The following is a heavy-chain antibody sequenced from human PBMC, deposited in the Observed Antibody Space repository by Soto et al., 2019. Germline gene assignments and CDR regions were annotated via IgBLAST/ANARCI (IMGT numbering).Heavy chain of an antibody. V-gene: IGHV3-48*02. CDR3: ARLPKGSLVTG. Sequence: EVQLVESGGGLVHPGGSLRLSCAASGFSFSDYSMNWVRQAPGKGLEWVSYITSTGGIIYYADSVKGRFTVSRDNAKNSLVLQMNSLRDEDTAVYYCARLPKGSLVTGWGQGTLVTVSS. J-gene: IGHJ4*02. CDR1: GFSFSDYS. CDR2: ITSTGGII. D-gene: IGHD2-21*02.